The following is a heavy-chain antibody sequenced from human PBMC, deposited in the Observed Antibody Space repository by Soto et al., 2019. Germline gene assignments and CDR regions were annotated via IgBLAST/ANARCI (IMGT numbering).Heavy chain of an antibody. V-gene: IGHV4-30-4*01. CDR2: IYYSGST. CDR1: GGSISSGDYY. D-gene: IGHD4-17*01. Sequence: SETLSLTCTVSGGSISSGDYYWSWIRQPPGKGLEWIGYIYYSGSTYYNPSLKSRVTISVDTSKNQFSLKLSSVTAADTAVYYCAREDLHGDYRTSFDYWGQGTLVTVSS. J-gene: IGHJ4*02. CDR3: AREDLHGDYRTSFDY.